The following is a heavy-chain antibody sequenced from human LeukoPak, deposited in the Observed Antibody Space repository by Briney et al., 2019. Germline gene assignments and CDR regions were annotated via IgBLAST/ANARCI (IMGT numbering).Heavy chain of an antibody. D-gene: IGHD3-9*01. CDR1: GFTFSDYY. V-gene: IGHV3-11*01. CDR2: ISSSGSTI. CDR3: ARDRVGYYDILTGYYHRDDAFDI. J-gene: IGHJ3*02. Sequence: GWSLRLSCAASGFTFSDYYMSWIRQAPGKGLEWVSYISSSGSTIYYADSVKGRFTISRDNAKNSLYLQMNSLRAEDTAVYYCARDRVGYYDILTGYYHRDDAFDIWGQGTMVTVSS.